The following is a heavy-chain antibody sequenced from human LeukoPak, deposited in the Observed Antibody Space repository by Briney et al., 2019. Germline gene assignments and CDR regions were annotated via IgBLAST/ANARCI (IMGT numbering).Heavy chain of an antibody. J-gene: IGHJ6*03. D-gene: IGHD3-9*01. CDR3: ARAGASYYDILTGYYTPSDYYYMDV. Sequence: GGSLRLSCAASGFTFDDYGMSWVRQAPGKGLEWVSGINWNGGSTGYADSVKGRFTISRDNAKNSLYLQMNSLRAEDTALYHCARAGASYYDILTGYYTPSDYYYMDVWGKGTTVTISS. V-gene: IGHV3-20*01. CDR1: GFTFDDYG. CDR2: INWNGGST.